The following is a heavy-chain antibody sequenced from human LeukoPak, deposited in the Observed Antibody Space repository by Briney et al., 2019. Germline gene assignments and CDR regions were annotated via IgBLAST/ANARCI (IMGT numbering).Heavy chain of an antibody. Sequence: ASVKVSCKASGYTFTSYGISWVRQAPGQGLEWMGWINPNSGGTNYAQKFQGRVTMTRDTSISTAYMELSRLRSDDTAVYYCARSFDSSGFTYYFDYWGQGTLVTVSS. CDR2: INPNSGGT. CDR1: GYTFTSYG. CDR3: ARSFDSSGFTYYFDY. D-gene: IGHD3-22*01. V-gene: IGHV1-2*02. J-gene: IGHJ4*02.